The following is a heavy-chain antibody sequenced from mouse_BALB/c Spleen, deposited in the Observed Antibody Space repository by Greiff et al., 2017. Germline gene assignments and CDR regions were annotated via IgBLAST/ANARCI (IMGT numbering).Heavy chain of an antibody. CDR1: GFTFSSYA. J-gene: IGHJ4*01. D-gene: IGHD2-14*01. CDR2: ISSGGST. CDR3: AREGYDVGAMDY. Sequence: DVKLVESGGGLVKPGGSLKLSCAASGFTFSSYAMSWVRQTPEKRLEWVASISSGGSTYYPDSVKGRFTISRDNARNILYLQMSSLRSEDTAMYYCAREGYDVGAMDYWGQGTSVTVSS. V-gene: IGHV5-6-5*01.